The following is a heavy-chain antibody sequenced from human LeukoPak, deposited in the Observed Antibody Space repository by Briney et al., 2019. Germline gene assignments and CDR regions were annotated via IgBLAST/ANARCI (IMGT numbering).Heavy chain of an antibody. D-gene: IGHD7-27*01. V-gene: IGHV3-74*01. CDR2: INNDGSRT. CDR3: ARGGLPGGFVY. CDR1: GFTLSNSW. Sequence: PGGSLRLSCAASGFTLSNSWMFWVRQAPGKGLVWVSDINNDGSRTSYADSVKGRFTISRDGAKNTLFLQMNSLRAEDTAVYYCARGGLPGGFVYWGQGTLVTVSS. J-gene: IGHJ4*02.